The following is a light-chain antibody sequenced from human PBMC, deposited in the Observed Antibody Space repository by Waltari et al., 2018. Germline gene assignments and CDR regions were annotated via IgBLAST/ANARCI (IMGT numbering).Light chain of an antibody. CDR1: SSNIGINF. CDR2: YND. V-gene: IGLV1-51*01. CDR3: GTWDNSLSAGV. Sequence: QSVLTQPPSVSAAPGQQVTISCSGSSSNIGINFVSWYQHLPGTAPKLLIYYNDQRPSVIPDRFSGSKSGTSATLGITGLQTGDEADYYCGTWDNSLSAGVIGGGTKLTVL. J-gene: IGLJ3*02.